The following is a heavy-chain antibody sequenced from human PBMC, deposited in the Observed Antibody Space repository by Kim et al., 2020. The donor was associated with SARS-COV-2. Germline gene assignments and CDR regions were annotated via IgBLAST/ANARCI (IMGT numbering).Heavy chain of an antibody. V-gene: IGHV3-23*01. J-gene: IGHJ4*02. CDR2: ISGSGGST. D-gene: IGHD2-21*02. CDR1: GFTFSSYA. Sequence: GGSLRLSCAASGFTFSSYAMSWVRQAPGKGLEWVSAISGSGGSTYYADSVKGRFTISRDNSKNTLYLQMNSLRAEDTAVYYCAKSNFLTCGGDCTGYYWGQGTLVTVSS. CDR3: AKSNFLTCGGDCTGYY.